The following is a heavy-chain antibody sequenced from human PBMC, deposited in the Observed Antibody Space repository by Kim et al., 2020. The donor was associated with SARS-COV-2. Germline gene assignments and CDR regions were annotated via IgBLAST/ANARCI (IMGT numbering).Heavy chain of an antibody. Sequence: IYYADSVKGRFTISRDNAKNSLYLQMNSLRAEDTAVYYCASGGGGDQNDYWGQGTLVTVSS. CDR2: I. J-gene: IGHJ4*02. V-gene: IGHV3-21*01. D-gene: IGHD2-21*02. CDR3: ASGGGGDQNDY.